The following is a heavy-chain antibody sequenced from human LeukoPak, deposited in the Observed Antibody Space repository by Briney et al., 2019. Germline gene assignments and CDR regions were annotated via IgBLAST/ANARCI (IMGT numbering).Heavy chain of an antibody. V-gene: IGHV3-30*03. CDR2: ISYDGSNK. CDR1: GFTFSSYG. Sequence: GGSLRLSCAASGFTFSSYGMHWVRQAPGKGLEWVAVISYDGSNKYYADSVKGRFTISRDNSKNTLYLQMNSLRAEDTAVYYCARDPGVRWPPYYMDVWGKGTTVTVSS. D-gene: IGHD3-10*01. CDR3: ARDPGVRWPPYYMDV. J-gene: IGHJ6*03.